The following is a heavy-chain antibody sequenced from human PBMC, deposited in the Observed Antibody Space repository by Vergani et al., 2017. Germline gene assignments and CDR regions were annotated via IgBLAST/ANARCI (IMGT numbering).Heavy chain of an antibody. Sequence: QVQLVESGGGVVQPGRSLRLSCAASGFTFSSYGMHWVRQAPGKGLEWVAVIWYDGSNKYYADSVKGRFTISRDNSKNTLYLQMNSLRAEDTAVYYCARVMRQTTVTTYTYYYYGMDVWGQGTTVTVSS. CDR2: IWYDGSNK. CDR1: GFTFSSYG. J-gene: IGHJ6*02. V-gene: IGHV3-33*01. CDR3: ARVMRQTTVTTYTYYYYGMDV. D-gene: IGHD4-17*01.